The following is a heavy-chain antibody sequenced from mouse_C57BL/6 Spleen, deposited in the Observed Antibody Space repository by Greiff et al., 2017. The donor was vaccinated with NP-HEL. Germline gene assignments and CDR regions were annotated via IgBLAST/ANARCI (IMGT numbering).Heavy chain of an antibody. CDR3: ARLGSSLFDY. CDR1: GYAFSSSW. Sequence: VQLQESGPELVKPGASVKISCKASGYAFSSSWMNWVKQRPGKGLEWIGRIYPGDGDTNYNGKFKGKATLTADKSSSTAYMQLSSLTSEDSAVYFCARLGSSLFDYWGQGTTLTVSS. V-gene: IGHV1-82*01. CDR2: IYPGDGDT. J-gene: IGHJ2*01. D-gene: IGHD1-1*01.